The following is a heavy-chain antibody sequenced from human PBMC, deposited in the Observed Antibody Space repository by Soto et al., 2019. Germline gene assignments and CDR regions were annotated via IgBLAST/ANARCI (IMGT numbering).Heavy chain of an antibody. V-gene: IGHV3-30*18. D-gene: IGHD3-10*01. CDR2: ISYDGSNK. Sequence: QVQLVESGGGVVQPGRSLRLSCAASGFTFSSYGMHWVRQAPGKGLEWVAVISYDGSNKYYADSVKGRFTISRDNSKNTLYLQMNSLRAEDTAVYYCAKDTTRNMVLSFDYWGQGTLVNVSS. J-gene: IGHJ4*02. CDR1: GFTFSSYG. CDR3: AKDTTRNMVLSFDY.